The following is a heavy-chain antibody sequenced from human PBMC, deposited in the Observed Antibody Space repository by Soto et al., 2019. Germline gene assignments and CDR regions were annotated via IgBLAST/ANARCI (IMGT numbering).Heavy chain of an antibody. Sequence: QVQLVQSGAEVKKPGASVKVSCKASGYTFTSYGISWVRQAPGQGLEWMGWISTYNGNTTHAQKLQGRVTMTTDTSTSTAYMELRSLRSDDTAVYYCARIAARLYYYYGMDVWGQGTTVTVSS. CDR3: ARIAARLYYYYGMDV. J-gene: IGHJ6*02. CDR2: ISTYNGNT. D-gene: IGHD6-6*01. V-gene: IGHV1-18*01. CDR1: GYTFTSYG.